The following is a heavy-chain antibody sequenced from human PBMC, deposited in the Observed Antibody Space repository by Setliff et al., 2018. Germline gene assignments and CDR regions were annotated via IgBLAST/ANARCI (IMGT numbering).Heavy chain of an antibody. Sequence: PSETLSLTCAVSGYSISNGFYWGWIRQSPVKGLEWIGSLFDGGSAYYSPSLKSRASIPLDASKNQFALKLTSATAADTAVYYCARDPHYDPTYSLPGHAFDFWGQGIMVTVSS. V-gene: IGHV4-38-2*02. J-gene: IGHJ3*01. D-gene: IGHD3-22*01. CDR2: LFDGGSA. CDR1: GYSISNGFY. CDR3: ARDPHYDPTYSLPGHAFDF.